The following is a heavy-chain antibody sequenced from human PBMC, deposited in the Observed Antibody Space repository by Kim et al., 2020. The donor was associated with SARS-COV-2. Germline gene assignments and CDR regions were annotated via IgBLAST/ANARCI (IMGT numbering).Heavy chain of an antibody. D-gene: IGHD5-12*01. CDR3: ARYRYSGYDFDY. Sequence: TYNPFLKHRVTISVDTSKNQFSLKLTSVTAADTAVYYCARYRYSGYDFDYWGQGALVTVSS. V-gene: IGHV4-59*10. J-gene: IGHJ4*02.